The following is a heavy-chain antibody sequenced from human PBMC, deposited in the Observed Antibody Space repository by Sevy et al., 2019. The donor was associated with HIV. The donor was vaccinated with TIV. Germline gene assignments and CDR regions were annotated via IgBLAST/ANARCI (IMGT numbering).Heavy chain of an antibody. V-gene: IGHV1-24*01. J-gene: IGHJ4*02. D-gene: IGHD3-22*01. CDR1: GYIFTELS. CDR3: ATDSVLLKGRYYDSSGYYLHY. Sequence: ASVKVSCKVSGYIFTELSMHWVRQAPGKGLEWMGGFDPEDGETIYAQKFQGRVTMTEDTSTDTAYMDLRSLRSEDTAVYYCATDSVLLKGRYYDSSGYYLHYWGQGTLVTVSS. CDR2: FDPEDGET.